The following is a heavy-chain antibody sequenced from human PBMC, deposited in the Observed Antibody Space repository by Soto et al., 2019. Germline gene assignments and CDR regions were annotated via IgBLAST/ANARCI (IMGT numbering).Heavy chain of an antibody. CDR2: ISGSGGST. V-gene: IGHV3-23*01. CDR1: GFTFSSYA. D-gene: IGHD2-2*01. J-gene: IGHJ5*02. Sequence: GGSLRLSRAASGFTFSSYAMSWVRQAPGKGLEWVSAISGSGGSTYYADSVKGRFTISRDNSKNTLYLQMNSLRAEDTAVYYCAKALLACSSTSCYSNWFDPWGQGTLVTVSS. CDR3: AKALLACSSTSCYSNWFDP.